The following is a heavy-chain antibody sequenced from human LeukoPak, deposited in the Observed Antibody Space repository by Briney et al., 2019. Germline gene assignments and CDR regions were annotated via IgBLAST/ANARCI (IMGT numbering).Heavy chain of an antibody. V-gene: IGHV4-39*01. Sequence: PSETLSLTCTVSGGSISSSSYYWGWIRQPPGKGLEWIGGIYYSGSTYYNPSLKSRVTISVDTSKNQFSLKLSSVTAADTAVYYCARISPRIPLYGMDVWGQGTTVTVSS. D-gene: IGHD3-3*02. CDR1: GGSISSSSYY. CDR3: ARISPRIPLYGMDV. CDR2: IYYSGST. J-gene: IGHJ6*02.